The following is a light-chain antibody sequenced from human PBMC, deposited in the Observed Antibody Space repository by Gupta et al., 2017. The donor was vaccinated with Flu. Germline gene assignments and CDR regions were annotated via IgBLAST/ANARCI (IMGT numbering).Light chain of an antibody. V-gene: IGKV1-39*01. Sequence: IQMTQSPSSLSASVGDRVTITCRASQSISSYLNWYQQTPGKAPRLLIFAASSLQSGVPSRFSGSGSGTDFTLTISSLQPEDFATYYCQQSYSTAITFGQGTRLEIK. CDR3: QQSYSTAIT. CDR1: QSISSY. CDR2: AAS. J-gene: IGKJ5*01.